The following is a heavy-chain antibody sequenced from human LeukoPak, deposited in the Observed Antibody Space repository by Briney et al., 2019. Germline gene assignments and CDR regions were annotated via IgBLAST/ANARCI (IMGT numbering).Heavy chain of an antibody. Sequence: TSETLSLTCTVSGGSISSYYWSWIRQPPGKGLEWIGYIYYSGSTNYNPSLKSRVTISVDTSKNQFSLKLSSVTAADTAVYYCARQPADFWSPNRFDPWGQGTLVTVSS. CDR1: GGSISSYY. CDR2: IYYSGST. V-gene: IGHV4-59*08. J-gene: IGHJ5*02. CDR3: ARQPADFWSPNRFDP. D-gene: IGHD3-3*01.